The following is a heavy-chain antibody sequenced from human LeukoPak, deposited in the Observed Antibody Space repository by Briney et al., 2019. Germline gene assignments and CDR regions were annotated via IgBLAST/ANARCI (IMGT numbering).Heavy chain of an antibody. CDR1: GGTFSSYA. CDR3: ASVRYCSSTSCYIRDYYYMDV. J-gene: IGHJ6*03. CDR2: IFPIFGTA. Sequence: SSVNVSCKASGGTFSSYAISWVRQAAGQGLEWVGGIFPIFGTANYAQKFQGRVTNTTDESTSTAYMELSSLRSEDTAVYYCASVRYCSSTSCYIRDYYYMDVWGKGTTVTVSS. D-gene: IGHD2-2*02. V-gene: IGHV1-69*05.